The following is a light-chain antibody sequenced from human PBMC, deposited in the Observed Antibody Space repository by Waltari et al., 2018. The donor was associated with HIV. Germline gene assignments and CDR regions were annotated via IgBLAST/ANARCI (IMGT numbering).Light chain of an antibody. CDR1: SGSIASAY. CDR2: DHK. V-gene: IGLV6-57*03. Sequence: NFMLTQPHSVSESPGKTVTFSCTRSSGSIASAYVQWYQQRLGSAPTLVIYDHKERASGVPDRFSGSIDRSSNSASLTISGLRSEDEAVYYCYSTDISGNERRFGGGTRLTVL. CDR3: YSTDISGNERR. J-gene: IGLJ2*01.